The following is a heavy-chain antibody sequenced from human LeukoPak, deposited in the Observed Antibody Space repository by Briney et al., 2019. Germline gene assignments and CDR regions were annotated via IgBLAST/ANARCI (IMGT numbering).Heavy chain of an antibody. D-gene: IGHD1-26*01. CDR1: GGSISNYY. J-gene: IGHJ6*03. CDR3: ARTLGGSYYLYYYYYMDV. V-gene: IGHV4-59*01. Sequence: SETLSLTCTVSGGSISNYYWSWIRQPPGKGLEWIGYIYYSGSTNYNPSLKSRVTISVDTSKNQFSLKLSSVTAADTAVYYCARTLGGSYYLYYYYYMDVWGKGTTVTVSS. CDR2: IYYSGST.